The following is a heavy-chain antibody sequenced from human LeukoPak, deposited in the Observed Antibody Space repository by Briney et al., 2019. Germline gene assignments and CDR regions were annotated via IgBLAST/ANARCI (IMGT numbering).Heavy chain of an antibody. J-gene: IGHJ6*03. CDR2: IYHSGST. CDR1: GGSISSGGYY. D-gene: IGHD1-26*01. CDR3: AASSGSYKRYYYYYYMDV. V-gene: IGHV4-30-2*01. Sequence: PSQTLSLTCTVSGGSISSGGYYWSWIRQPPGKGLEWIGYIYHSGSTYYNPSLKSRVTISVDRSKNQFSLKLSSVTAADTAVYYCAASSGSYKRYYYYYYMDVWGKGTTVTVSS.